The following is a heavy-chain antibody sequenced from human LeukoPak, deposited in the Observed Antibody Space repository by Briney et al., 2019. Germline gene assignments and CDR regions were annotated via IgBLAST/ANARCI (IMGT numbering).Heavy chain of an antibody. Sequence: ASVKVSCKASGYTFTSYAMHWVRQAPGQRLEWMGWINAGNGNTKYSQKFQGRVTITRDTSASTAYMELSSLRSEDTAVYYCARDTDSSSWYGYYYYGMDVWGQGTTVTVSS. CDR3: ARDTDSSSWYGYYYYGMDV. CDR2: INAGNGNT. V-gene: IGHV1-3*01. J-gene: IGHJ6*02. D-gene: IGHD6-13*01. CDR1: GYTFTSYA.